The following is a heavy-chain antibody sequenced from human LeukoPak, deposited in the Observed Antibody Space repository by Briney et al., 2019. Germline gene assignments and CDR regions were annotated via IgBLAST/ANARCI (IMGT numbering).Heavy chain of an antibody. V-gene: IGHV3-7*01. CDR1: GFTFSSYW. J-gene: IGHJ6*03. Sequence: GGSLRLSCAASGFTFSSYWMSWVRQATGKGLEWVANIKQDGSEKYYVDSVKGRFTISRDNAKNSLYLQMNSLRAEDTAVYYCARDGFYYYYYMDVWGKGTTVTVSS. CDR3: ARDGFYYYYYMDV. D-gene: IGHD1-14*01. CDR2: IKQDGSEK.